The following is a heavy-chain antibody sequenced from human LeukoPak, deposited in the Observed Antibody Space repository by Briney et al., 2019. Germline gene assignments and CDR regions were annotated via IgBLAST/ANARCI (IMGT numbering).Heavy chain of an antibody. D-gene: IGHD1-20*01. CDR2: IYYSGST. J-gene: IGHJ4*02. CDR3: ARQGSNWNCLDY. CDR1: GGSISSSSYY. V-gene: IGHV4-39*01. Sequence: PSETLSLTCTVSGGSISSSSYYRGWIRQPPGKGLEWIGSIYYSGSTYYNPSLKSRVTISVDTSKNQFSLKLSSVTAADTAVYYCARQGSNWNCLDYWGQGTLVTVSS.